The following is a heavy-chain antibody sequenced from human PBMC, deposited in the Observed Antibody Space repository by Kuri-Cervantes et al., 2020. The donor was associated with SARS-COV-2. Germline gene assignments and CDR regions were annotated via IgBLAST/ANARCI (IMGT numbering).Heavy chain of an antibody. Sequence: GGSLRLSCAASGFIFSSHEMNWVRQAPGKGLEWVSAISGSGGTTYYADSVKGRLTISRDDSKNTLYLQMNSLRAEDTAVYYCAKDLYGSGPYYFDYWGQGALVVASS. D-gene: IGHD3-10*01. CDR2: ISGSGGTT. V-gene: IGHV3-23*01. J-gene: IGHJ4*02. CDR3: AKDLYGSGPYYFDY. CDR1: GFIFSSHE.